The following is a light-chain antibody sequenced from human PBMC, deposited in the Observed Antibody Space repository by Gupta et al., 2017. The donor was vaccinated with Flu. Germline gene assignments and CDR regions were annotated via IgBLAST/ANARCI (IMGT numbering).Light chain of an antibody. CDR1: QSISSY. CDR2: SAS. Sequence: DIQMTQSPSSLSASVEDRVTITCRASQSISSYLNWYQQTPGKAPKFLIYSASNLQSGVSSRFSGSGSGTDFTLTISSLQPEDFATYYCQQRYTTPLTFGGGTKVEMK. J-gene: IGKJ4*01. V-gene: IGKV1-39*01. CDR3: QQRYTTPLT.